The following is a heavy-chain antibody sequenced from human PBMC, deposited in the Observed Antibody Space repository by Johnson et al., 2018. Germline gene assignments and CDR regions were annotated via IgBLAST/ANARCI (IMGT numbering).Heavy chain of an antibody. CDR3: ARDGYGSGTYYFDY. V-gene: IGHV3-30*03. CDR2: ISHDGSKT. CDR1: GFTFSSYG. J-gene: IGHJ4*02. Sequence: QVQLVQSGGGVVQPGGSLRLSCAASGFTFSSYGVHWVRQAPGKGLEWVASISHDGSKTHYADSVKGRLTISRDNSRNTLYLQMNSLRVEDTAVYYCARDGYGSGTYYFDYLGQGTLVTVSS. D-gene: IGHD3-10*01.